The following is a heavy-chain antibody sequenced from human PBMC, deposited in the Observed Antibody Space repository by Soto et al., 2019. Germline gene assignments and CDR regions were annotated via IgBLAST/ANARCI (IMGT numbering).Heavy chain of an antibody. V-gene: IGHV5-51*01. CDR1: GESFTNYW. D-gene: IGHD1-26*01. CDR2: IYPGDSET. CDR3: ARDVVGSCGTYRGYYHY. J-gene: IGHJ1*01. Sequence: PGESPKISCKGSGESFTNYWIGWVRQMPGKGLEVMGIIYPGDSETKYSPSFRGQVTISADKSISTAYLQWSSLKASDTAMYYCARDVVGSCGTYRGYYHYWGQGTMVTVSS.